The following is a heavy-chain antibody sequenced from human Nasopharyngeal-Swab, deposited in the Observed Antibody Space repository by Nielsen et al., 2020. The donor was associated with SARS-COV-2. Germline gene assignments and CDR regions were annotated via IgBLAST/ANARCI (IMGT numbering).Heavy chain of an antibody. CDR2: ISSSSSYI. D-gene: IGHD5-24*01. J-gene: IGHJ4*02. V-gene: IGHV3-21*01. CDR3: ARGPSRELQGAQGDY. Sequence: WIRQPPGKGLGWVSSISSSSSYIYYADSVKGRFTISRDNAKNSLYLQMNSLRAEDTAVYYCARGPSRELQGAQGDYWGQGTLVTVSS.